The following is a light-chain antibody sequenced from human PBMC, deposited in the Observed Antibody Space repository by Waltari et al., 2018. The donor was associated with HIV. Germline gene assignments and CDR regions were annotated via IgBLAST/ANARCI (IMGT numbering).Light chain of an antibody. CDR1: QNIKTF. J-gene: IGKJ2*03. CDR2: VAT. CDR3: QQSYGTPS. Sequence: IQLTQSPPSPVGREEDKIVITCRETQNIKTFLNWYQHKSGRALEPLISVATTLNSGVPSRFTGSGSGTLFTLTINGLHPEDGATYYCQQSYGTPSFGQGTNLEMK. V-gene: IGKV1-39*01.